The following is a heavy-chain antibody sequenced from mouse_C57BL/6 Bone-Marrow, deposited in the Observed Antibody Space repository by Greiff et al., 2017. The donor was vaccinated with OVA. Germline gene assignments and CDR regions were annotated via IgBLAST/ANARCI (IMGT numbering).Heavy chain of an antibody. J-gene: IGHJ1*03. CDR1: GFSLTSYG. V-gene: IGHV2-2*01. CDR2: IWSGGST. D-gene: IGHD1-1*01. CDR3: ARRAVNWYFDD. Sequence: QVQLQQSGPGLVQPSQSLSLTCTASGFSLTSYGVHWVRQSPGQGLEWLGVIWSGGSTDYNAAFISSLGISKDHSKSQVFFKMNSLQADDTAIYYCARRAVNWYFDDWGTGTTVTVSS.